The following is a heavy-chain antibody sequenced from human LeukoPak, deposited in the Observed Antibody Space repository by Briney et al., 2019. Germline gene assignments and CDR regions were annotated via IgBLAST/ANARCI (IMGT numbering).Heavy chain of an antibody. V-gene: IGHV3-30-3*01. CDR1: GFTFNSYA. D-gene: IGHD6-19*01. CDR2: ISYDGSNK. CDR3: AKDAARSSGWYTQYYYYGMDV. Sequence: RGSLRLSCAASGFTFNSYAMHWVRQAPGKGLEWVAVISYDGSNKNYADSVKGRFTISRDNSKNTLYLQMNSLRAEDTAVYYCAKDAARSSGWYTQYYYYGMDVWGQGTTVTVSS. J-gene: IGHJ6*02.